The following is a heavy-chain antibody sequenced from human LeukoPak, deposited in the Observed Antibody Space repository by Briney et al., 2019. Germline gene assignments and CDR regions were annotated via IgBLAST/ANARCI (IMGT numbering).Heavy chain of an antibody. CDR3: ARRYYGSLSYPAYFDS. V-gene: IGHV4-39*01. J-gene: IGHJ4*02. D-gene: IGHD3-10*01. CDR2: ISYSGST. CDR1: GGSISSFSYY. Sequence: SETLSLTCTVSGGSISSFSYYRGWVRQPPGLGLEWIGGISYSGSTYYNPSLKSRTTISVDTSKNQFSLRLNSMTAADTAVYYCARRYYGSLSYPAYFDSWGQGTLVTVSS.